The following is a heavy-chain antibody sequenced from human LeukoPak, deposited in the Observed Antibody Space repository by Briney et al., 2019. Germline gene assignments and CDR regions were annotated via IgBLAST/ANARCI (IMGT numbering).Heavy chain of an antibody. CDR1: GFTFSSYS. J-gene: IGHJ4*02. Sequence: HPGGSLRLSCAASGFTFSSYSMNWVRQAPGKGLEWISYISSSGSSIYYADSVKGRFTISRDNAKNSLYLQMNSLRAEDTAVYHCVKGREAYSGSYTPFDYWGQGTLVTVSS. CDR3: VKGREAYSGSYTPFDY. V-gene: IGHV3-48*04. CDR2: ISSSGSSI. D-gene: IGHD1-26*01.